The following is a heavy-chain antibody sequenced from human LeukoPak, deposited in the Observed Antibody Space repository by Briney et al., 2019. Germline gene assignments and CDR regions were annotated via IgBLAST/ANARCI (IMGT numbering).Heavy chain of an antibody. J-gene: IGHJ5*02. D-gene: IGHD3-10*01. CDR2: IYYSGST. CDR3: ARGGYYGSGNDFRFDP. Sequence: PSETLSLTCTVSGYSISSGYYWSWIRQPPGKGLEWIGYIYYSGSTNYKPSLKSRVTISVDTSKNQFSLKLSSVTAADTAVYYCARGGYYGSGNDFRFDPWGQGTLVTVSS. CDR1: GYSISSGYY. V-gene: IGHV4-61*01.